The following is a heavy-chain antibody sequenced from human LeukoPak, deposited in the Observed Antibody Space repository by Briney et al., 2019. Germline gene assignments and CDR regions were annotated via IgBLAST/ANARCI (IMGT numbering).Heavy chain of an antibody. V-gene: IGHV4-59*08. CDR3: ARVIAAAGTDWFDP. D-gene: IGHD6-13*01. CDR1: GGSISSYY. Sequence: SETLSLTCTVSGGSISSYYWSWIRQPPGKGLEWIGYIYYSGSTYYNPSLKSRVTISVDTSKDQFSLKLSSVTAADTAVYYCARVIAAAGTDWFDPWGQGTLVTVSS. J-gene: IGHJ5*02. CDR2: IYYSGST.